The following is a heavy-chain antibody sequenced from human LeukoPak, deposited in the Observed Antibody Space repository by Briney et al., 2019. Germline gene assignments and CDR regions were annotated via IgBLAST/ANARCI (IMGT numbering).Heavy chain of an antibody. Sequence: GGSLRLSCAASGFTFIDCDLHWVRQVIGKGLEWVSAIGIRGDTHYSGSVKGRFTISRENAESSLYLQMNSLRAEDTAVYYCARGGIQVSGIDEFDYWGQGTLVTVSS. D-gene: IGHD6-19*01. V-gene: IGHV3-13*01. CDR2: IGIRGDT. J-gene: IGHJ4*02. CDR1: GFTFIDCD. CDR3: ARGGIQVSGIDEFDY.